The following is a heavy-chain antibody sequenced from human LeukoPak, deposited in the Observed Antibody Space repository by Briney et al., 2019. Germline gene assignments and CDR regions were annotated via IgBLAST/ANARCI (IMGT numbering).Heavy chain of an antibody. CDR1: GFTFSDYR. CDR3: VGDYD. V-gene: IGHV3-21*01. J-gene: IGHJ4*02. Sequence: GGSLRLSCAASGFTFSDYRIHWVRQAPGKGLEWVSSIGGLGSYIHYADSVKGRFTISRDNAKNTLFPQMNGLRSDDAAVYYCVGDYDWGRGTLVTVTP. CDR2: IGGLGSYI. D-gene: IGHD3-16*01.